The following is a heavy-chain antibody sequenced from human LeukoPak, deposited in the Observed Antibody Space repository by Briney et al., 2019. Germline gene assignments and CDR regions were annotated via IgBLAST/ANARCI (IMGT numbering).Heavy chain of an antibody. V-gene: IGHV2-5*01. Sequence: TLSLTCTVSGGSISSYYWSWIRQPPGKALEWLALIYWNDDKRYNPSLKTRLIITKDTSKNQVVLAMTNMDPVGTATYYCAHRRRDGYNFFDYWGQGTLVTVSS. CDR3: AHRRRDGYNFFDY. CDR1: GGSISSYYW. CDR2: IYWNDDK. J-gene: IGHJ4*02. D-gene: IGHD5-24*01.